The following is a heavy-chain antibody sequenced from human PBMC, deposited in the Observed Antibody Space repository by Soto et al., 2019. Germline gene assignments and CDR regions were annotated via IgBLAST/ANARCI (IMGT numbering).Heavy chain of an antibody. CDR2: MNSDGSST. Sequence: EVQLVESGGGLVQPGGSLRLSCEASGFTFSTFWMHWVRQAPGKGLVWVSRMNSDGSSTYYADSVKGRVTISRDNAKNTLYLHLSSLRPEDTAVYYCARDFEYWGQGTLVTVSS. CDR1: GFTFSTFW. J-gene: IGHJ4*02. V-gene: IGHV3-74*01. CDR3: ARDFEY.